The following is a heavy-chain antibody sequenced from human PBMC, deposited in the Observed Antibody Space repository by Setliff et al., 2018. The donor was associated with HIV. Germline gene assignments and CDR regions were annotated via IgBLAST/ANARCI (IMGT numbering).Heavy chain of an antibody. Sequence: SETLSLTCSVSGASISSYYWSWIRQPPGKGLEWIGYISPTGNTNYNPSLKSRVTISTDTSKNQFSLKLSSVTAADTAVYWCVREDSRYHYFDRWGQGTPVTVSS. CDR2: ISPTGNT. CDR3: VREDSRYHYFDR. D-gene: IGHD3-22*01. CDR1: GASISSYY. J-gene: IGHJ4*02. V-gene: IGHV4-4*09.